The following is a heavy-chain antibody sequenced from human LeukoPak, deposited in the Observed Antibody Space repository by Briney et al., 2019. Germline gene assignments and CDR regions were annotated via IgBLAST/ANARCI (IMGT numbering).Heavy chain of an antibody. CDR3: ARDHIAVAACCYAGFDY. V-gene: IGHV3-30*04. Sequence: GGSLRLSCAASGFTSSSYAMHWVRQAPGKGLEWVAVISYDGSNKYYADSVKGRFTISRDNSKNTLYLQMNSLRAEDTAVYYCARDHIAVAACCYAGFDYWGQGTLVTVSS. CDR1: GFTSSSYA. D-gene: IGHD6-19*01. CDR2: ISYDGSNK. J-gene: IGHJ4*02.